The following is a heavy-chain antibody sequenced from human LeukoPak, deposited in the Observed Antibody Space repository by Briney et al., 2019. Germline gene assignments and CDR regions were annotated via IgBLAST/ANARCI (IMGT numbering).Heavy chain of an antibody. V-gene: IGHV4-59*01. D-gene: IGHD5-24*01. Sequence: SETLSLTCTVSGGSMSTYYWSWIRQPPGKGLEWIGYVYYDGNNDYNPSIKSRVTTSIDTSKKQFSLKLTSVTAADTAVYYCARVKDDNNYDRAFDIWGQGTMVTVSS. CDR2: VYYDGNN. CDR1: GGSMSTYY. CDR3: ARVKDDNNYDRAFDI. J-gene: IGHJ3*02.